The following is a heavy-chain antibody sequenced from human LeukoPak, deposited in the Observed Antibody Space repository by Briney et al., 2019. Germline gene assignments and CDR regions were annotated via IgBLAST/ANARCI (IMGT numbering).Heavy chain of an antibody. J-gene: IGHJ3*02. CDR1: GGSISSYY. Sequence: ETLSLTCTVSGGSISSYYWSWIRQPPGKGLEWVSSISSSSSYIYYADSVKGRFTISRDNAKNSLYLQMNSLRAEDTAVYYCARDFYEDAFDIWGQGTMVTVSS. CDR3: ARDFYEDAFDI. V-gene: IGHV3-21*01. CDR2: ISSSSSYI. D-gene: IGHD3-16*01.